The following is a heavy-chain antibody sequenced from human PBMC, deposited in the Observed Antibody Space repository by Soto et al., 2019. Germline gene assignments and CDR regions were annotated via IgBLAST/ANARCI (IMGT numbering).Heavy chain of an antibody. Sequence: PSETLSLTCAVYGGSFSGYYWSWIRQPPGKGLEWIGEINHSGSTYYNPALRSRLTISVDTSKNEVSLQLASVTAADTAVYYCARDKGYYNRGGYWSKHGPFDSWGQGILVTVSS. J-gene: IGHJ4*02. V-gene: IGHV4-34*01. CDR2: INHSGST. CDR1: GGSFSGYY. D-gene: IGHD3-22*01. CDR3: ARDKGYYNRGGYWSKHGPFDS.